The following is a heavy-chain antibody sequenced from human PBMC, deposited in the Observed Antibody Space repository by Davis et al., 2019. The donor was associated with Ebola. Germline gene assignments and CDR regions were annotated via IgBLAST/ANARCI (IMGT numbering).Heavy chain of an antibody. J-gene: IGHJ6*02. D-gene: IGHD3-9*01. CDR2: MNPNSGNT. V-gene: IGHV1-8*01. CDR1: GYTFTSYD. Sequence: SVTVSCKASGYTFTSYDINWVRQATGHGLEWMGWMNPNSGNTGYAQKFQGRVTMTRNTSISTAYMELSSLRSQDTAVYYCARVGLRYFDWLFNYYYYGMDVWGQGTTVTVSS. CDR3: ARVGLRYFDWLFNYYYYGMDV.